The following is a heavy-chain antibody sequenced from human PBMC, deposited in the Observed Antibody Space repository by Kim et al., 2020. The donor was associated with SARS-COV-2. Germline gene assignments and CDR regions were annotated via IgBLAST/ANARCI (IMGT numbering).Heavy chain of an antibody. CDR1: GGSISTHY. J-gene: IGHJ6*02. V-gene: IGHV4-59*11. CDR2: IYNSGNT. Sequence: SETLSLTCTVSGGSISTHYWSWLRQPPGKGLEWIGYIYNSGNTNYNPSLKSRVTISVDMSKNQFSLRLSSVTAADTAVYYCANLEYRRLGGMDVLGQGTTVTVSS. D-gene: IGHD2-2*01. CDR3: ANLEYRRLGGMDV.